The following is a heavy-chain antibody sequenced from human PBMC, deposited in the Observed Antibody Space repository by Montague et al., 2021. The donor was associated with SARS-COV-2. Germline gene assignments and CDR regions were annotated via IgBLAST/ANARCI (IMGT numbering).Heavy chain of an antibody. J-gene: IGHJ4*02. CDR1: GFIFRHYA. CDR2: ISTSGDYT. D-gene: IGHD5-24*01. Sequence: SLRLFCAASGFIFRHYAMSWVRQAPGKGLEWVSGISTSGDYTYYADSLKGRFTISRDNSRNTLYLQMNSLRAEDTAIYYCAKDREMDYSADYWGQGTLVTVSS. CDR3: AKDREMDYSADY. V-gene: IGHV3-23*01.